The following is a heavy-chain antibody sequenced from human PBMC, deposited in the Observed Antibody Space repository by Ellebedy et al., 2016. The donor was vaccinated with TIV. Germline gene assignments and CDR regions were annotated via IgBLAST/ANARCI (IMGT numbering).Heavy chain of an antibody. D-gene: IGHD3-10*02. CDR1: GFTFDDYG. J-gene: IGHJ5*02. Sequence: SLKISCAASGFTFDDYGMHWVRQAPGKGLEWVSGICWNSGKIGYADSVKGRFTISRDNAKNSLYLQMNSLRAEDTAVYYCAGIADVRFDPWGQGTLVSVSS. V-gene: IGHV3-9*01. CDR2: ICWNSGKI. CDR3: AGIADVRFDP.